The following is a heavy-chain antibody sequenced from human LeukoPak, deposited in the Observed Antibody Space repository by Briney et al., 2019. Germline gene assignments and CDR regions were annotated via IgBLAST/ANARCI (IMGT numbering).Heavy chain of an antibody. CDR2: ISAYNGNT. V-gene: IGHV1-18*01. CDR3: AKRAVRGNDGMDV. CDR1: GYTFTSYG. Sequence: ASVRVSCKASGYTFTSYGISWVRQAPGQGLEWMGWISAYNGNTNYAQKLQGRVTITADKSTSTAYMELSSLRSEDTAVYYCAKRAVRGNDGMDVWGQGTTVTVSS. J-gene: IGHJ6*02. D-gene: IGHD3-10*01.